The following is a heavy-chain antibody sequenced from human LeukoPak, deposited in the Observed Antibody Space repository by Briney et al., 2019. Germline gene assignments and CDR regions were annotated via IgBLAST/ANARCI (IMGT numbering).Heavy chain of an antibody. J-gene: IGHJ6*03. CDR3: AREAEYDTWYNDFYMDV. Sequence: PGRSLRLSCAASGFTFSSYAMHWVRQAPGKGLEWVAVISYDGSNKYYADSVKGRFTISRDNSKNTLYLQMNSLRVKDTAVYYCAREAEYDTWYNDFYMDVWGKGTTVTVSS. D-gene: IGHD1-14*01. CDR2: ISYDGSNK. CDR1: GFTFSSYA. V-gene: IGHV3-30*04.